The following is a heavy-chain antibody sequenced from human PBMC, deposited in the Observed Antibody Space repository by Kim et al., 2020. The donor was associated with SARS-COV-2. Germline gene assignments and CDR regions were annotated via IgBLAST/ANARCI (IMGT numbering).Heavy chain of an antibody. CDR3: ANEPPHGVAGGGYFDY. CDR2: ISSSSSYI. J-gene: IGHJ4*02. V-gene: IGHV3-21*01. CDR1: GFTFSSYS. Sequence: GGSLRLSCAASGFTFSSYSMNWVRQAPGKGLEWVSSISSSSSYIYYADSVKGRFTISRDNAKNSLYLQMNSLRAEDTAVYYCANEPPHGVAGGGYFDYWGQGTLVTVSS. D-gene: IGHD6-19*01.